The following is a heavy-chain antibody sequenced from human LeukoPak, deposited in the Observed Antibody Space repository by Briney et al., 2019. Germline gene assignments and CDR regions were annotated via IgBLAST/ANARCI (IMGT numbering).Heavy chain of an antibody. D-gene: IGHD6-13*01. V-gene: IGHV1-2*02. Sequence: ASVKVSCKASGYTFTGYYIHWVRQAPGQGLEWMGWINPNSGGTNYAQKFQGRVTMTRDTSISTAYMELSRLRSNDTAVYYCARAWGYSSLSPNDYWGQGTLVTVSS. J-gene: IGHJ4*02. CDR2: INPNSGGT. CDR3: ARAWGYSSLSPNDY. CDR1: GYTFTGYY.